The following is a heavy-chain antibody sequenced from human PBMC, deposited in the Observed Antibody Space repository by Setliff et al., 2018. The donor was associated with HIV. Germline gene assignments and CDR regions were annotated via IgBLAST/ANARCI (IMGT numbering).Heavy chain of an antibody. D-gene: IGHD3-10*02. CDR3: ASVTLFVRFDF. CDR1: GGPISSSSYY. J-gene: IGHJ4*02. Sequence: ETLSLTCSVSGGPISSSSYYWGWIRQPPGKGLEWIGNIYSSGNTYYNPPLKSRLTMSVDTSKNQLSLKLSSLTAADTAMYYCASVTLFVRFDFWGLGTLVTVSS. CDR2: IYSSGNT. V-gene: IGHV4-39*01.